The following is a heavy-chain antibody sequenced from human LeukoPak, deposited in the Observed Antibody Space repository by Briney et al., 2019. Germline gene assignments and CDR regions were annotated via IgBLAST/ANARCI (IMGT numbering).Heavy chain of an antibody. V-gene: IGHV3-23*01. D-gene: IGHD3-22*01. J-gene: IGHJ4*02. CDR1: GFAFRSYA. CDR2: ISDRGGST. CDR3: AKRGYYDSSPSDS. Sequence: GGSLRLSCAASGFAFRSYAMSWVRQAPGKGLEWVSLISDRGGSTYYADSVKGRFTISRDNSKSALYLQMSRLRAEDTAVYYCAKRGYYDSSPSDSWGQGTLVIVSS.